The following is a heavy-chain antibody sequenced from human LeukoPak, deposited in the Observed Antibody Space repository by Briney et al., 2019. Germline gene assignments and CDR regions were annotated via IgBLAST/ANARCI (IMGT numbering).Heavy chain of an antibody. Sequence: GGSLRLSCAASGFTFSSYSMNWVRQAPGKGLEWVSVIYSGGSTYYADSVKGRFTISRDNSKNTLYLQMNSLKTEDTAVYYCTTGLVLMVYAIRDYWGQGTLVTVSS. D-gene: IGHD2-8*01. CDR2: IYSGGST. V-gene: IGHV3-53*01. CDR3: TTGLVLMVYAIRDY. J-gene: IGHJ4*02. CDR1: GFTFSSYS.